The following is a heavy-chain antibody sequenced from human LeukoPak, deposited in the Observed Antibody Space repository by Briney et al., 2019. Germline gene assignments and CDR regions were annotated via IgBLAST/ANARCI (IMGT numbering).Heavy chain of an antibody. Sequence: KPSETLSLTCTVSGGSISSYYWSWIRQPPGKGLEWIGYIYYSGSTNYNPSLKSRVTISVDTSKNQFSLKLSSVTAADTAVYYCARDRAPILLWFGETRNDAFDIWGQGTMVTVSS. J-gene: IGHJ3*02. CDR2: IYYSGST. D-gene: IGHD3-10*01. V-gene: IGHV4-59*12. CDR3: ARDRAPILLWFGETRNDAFDI. CDR1: GGSISSYY.